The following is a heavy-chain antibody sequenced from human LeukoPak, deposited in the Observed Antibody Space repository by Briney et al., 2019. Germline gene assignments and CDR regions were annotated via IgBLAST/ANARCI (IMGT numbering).Heavy chain of an antibody. CDR3: ARDASSGTYFSYAFDV. J-gene: IGHJ3*01. CDR2: IKQDGSEV. Sequence: GGSLRLSCAASDFSFSTNWMSWVRQAPGKGLEWVANIKQDGSEVYYVDSVKGRFTISGDNAKNSLYLQMNTLRAEDTAIYYCARDASSGTYFSYAFDVWGLGTMVTVSS. CDR1: DFSFSTNW. D-gene: IGHD1-26*01. V-gene: IGHV3-7*01.